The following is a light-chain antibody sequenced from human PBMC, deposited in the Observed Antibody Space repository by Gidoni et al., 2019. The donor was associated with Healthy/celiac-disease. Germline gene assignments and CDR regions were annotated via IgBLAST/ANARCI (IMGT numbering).Light chain of an antibody. CDR2: DAS. CDR1: QSVSSY. V-gene: IGKV3-11*01. CDR3: QQRSNWAPYT. Sequence: EIVLTQSPATLSLSPGERATLSCRASQSVSSYLAWYQLKPGQAPRPLNYDASNRATGIPAKLSGSGCGTDFTLTISSLEPEDFAVYYCQQRSNWAPYTFGQGTKLEIK. J-gene: IGKJ2*01.